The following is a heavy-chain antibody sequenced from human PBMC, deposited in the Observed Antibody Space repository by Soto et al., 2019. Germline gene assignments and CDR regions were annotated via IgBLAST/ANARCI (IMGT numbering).Heavy chain of an antibody. V-gene: IGHV3-74*03. CDR3: ARVASGSYDWFDP. D-gene: IGHD1-26*01. CDR1: KFTFSRYW. CDR2: INTDGSRT. J-gene: IGHJ5*02. Sequence: EVQLVESGGGLVQPGGSLRLSCAASKFTFSRYWMHWVRQTPGKGLMWVSRINTDGSRTTYADSVKGRFTISRDIAKNTVFLDMNSLRAEDTAVYYCARVASGSYDWFDPWGQGTLVTVSS.